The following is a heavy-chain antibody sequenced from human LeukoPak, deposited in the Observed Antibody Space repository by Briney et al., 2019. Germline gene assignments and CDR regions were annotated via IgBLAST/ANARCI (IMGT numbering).Heavy chain of an antibody. J-gene: IGHJ6*02. Sequence: SVKVSCKASGGTFSSYAISWVRQAPGQGLEWMGRIIPILGIANYAQKFQGRVTITADKSTSTAYMELSSLRSGDTAVYYCAAPPYYDILTADYYGMDVWGQGTTVTVSS. CDR1: GGTFSSYA. V-gene: IGHV1-69*04. CDR2: IIPILGIA. D-gene: IGHD3-9*01. CDR3: AAPPYYDILTADYYGMDV.